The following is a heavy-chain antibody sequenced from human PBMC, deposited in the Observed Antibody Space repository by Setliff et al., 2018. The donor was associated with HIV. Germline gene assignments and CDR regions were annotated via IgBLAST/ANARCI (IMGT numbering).Heavy chain of an antibody. V-gene: IGHV4-4*07. J-gene: IGHJ4*02. D-gene: IGHD1-1*01. CDR3: ARIDPGKFWSLDY. CDR1: GDSINNYY. CDR2: IHSSGSA. Sequence: TSETLSLTCTVSGDSINNYYWNWIRQPAGKGLEWIGRIHSSGSANYSPSLKSRVTISVDTSKNQFSLKLSSVTAADTAVYFCARIDPGKFWSLDYWGRGTLVTVSS.